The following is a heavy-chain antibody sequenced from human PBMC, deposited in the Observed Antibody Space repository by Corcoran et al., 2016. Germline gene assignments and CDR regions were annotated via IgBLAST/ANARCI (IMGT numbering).Heavy chain of an antibody. D-gene: IGHD1-7*01. Sequence: QITLKESGPTLVKPTQTLTLTCTFSGFSLTTTGVGVGWIRQPPGKALEWLAVIYWDADKRYSPSLRSRLTIPKDTAKNQVVLTMTNMDPVDTATYSCAHRLLGTPAWNYVSLDYWGQGTLVTVSA. V-gene: IGHV2-5*02. CDR3: AHRLLGTPAWNYVSLDY. CDR1: GFSLTTTGVG. J-gene: IGHJ4*02. CDR2: IYWDADK.